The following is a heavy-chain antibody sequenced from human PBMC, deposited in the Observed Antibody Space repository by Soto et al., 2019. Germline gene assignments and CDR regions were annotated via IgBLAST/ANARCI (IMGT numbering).Heavy chain of an antibody. CDR3: ATVPYSSSSEDFDY. CDR2: FDPEDGET. J-gene: IGHJ4*02. D-gene: IGHD6-6*01. V-gene: IGHV1-24*01. CDR1: GYTLTELS. Sequence: ASVKVSCKVSGYTLTELSMHWVRQAPGKGLEWMGGFDPEDGETIYAQKFQGRVTMTEDTPTDTAYMELSSLRSEDTAVYYCATVPYSSSSEDFDYWGQGTLVTVSS.